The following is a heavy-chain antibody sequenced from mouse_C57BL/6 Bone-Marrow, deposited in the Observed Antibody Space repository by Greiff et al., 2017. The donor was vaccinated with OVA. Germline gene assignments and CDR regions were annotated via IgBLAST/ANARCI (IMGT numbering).Heavy chain of an antibody. CDR2: IYPGDGDT. D-gene: IGHD2-10*02. J-gene: IGHJ2*01. CDR3: ARRHLYGT. CDR1: GYAFSSSW. Sequence: VQLQQSGPELVKPGASVKISCKASGYAFSSSWMNWVKQRPGKGLEWIGRIYPGDGDTNYNGKFKGKATLTADKSSSTAYMQLSSLTSEDSAVYFCARRHLYGTWGQGTTLTVSS. V-gene: IGHV1-82*01.